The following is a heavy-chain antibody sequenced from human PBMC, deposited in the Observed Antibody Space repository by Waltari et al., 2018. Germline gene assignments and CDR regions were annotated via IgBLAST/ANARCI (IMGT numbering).Heavy chain of an antibody. CDR3: AKECVDTAICDY. CDR1: GCPFGRHW. J-gene: IGHJ4*02. CDR2: INSDGTIT. V-gene: IGHV3-74*01. D-gene: IGHD5-18*01. Sequence: EVPLVESGGGSVEPGGSMRHSRAAHGCPFGRHWMHWVRHVPGHGLVWVSRINSDGTITAYAESVKGRFTISRDNAENTLYLHMSSLRAEDTAIYYCAKECVDTAICDYWSQGSLVTVSS.